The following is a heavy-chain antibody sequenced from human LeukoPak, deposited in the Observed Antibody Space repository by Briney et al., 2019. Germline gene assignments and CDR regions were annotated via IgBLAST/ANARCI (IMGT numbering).Heavy chain of an antibody. J-gene: IGHJ4*02. CDR3: ARDRGWRLFDY. CDR2: ISYDGSNK. CDR1: GFTFSSYA. D-gene: IGHD6-19*01. V-gene: IGHV3-30-3*01. Sequence: GGSLRLSCAASGFTFSSYAMHWVRQAPGKGLEWVAVISYDGSNKYYADSVKGRFTISRDNSKNTLYLQMNGLRAEDTAVYYCARDRGWRLFDYWGQGTLVTVSS.